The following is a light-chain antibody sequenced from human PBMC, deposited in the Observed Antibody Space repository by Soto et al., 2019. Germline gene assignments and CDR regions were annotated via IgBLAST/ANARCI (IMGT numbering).Light chain of an antibody. V-gene: IGLV1-51*01. CDR3: GAWDSSLSGVV. J-gene: IGLJ3*02. CDR1: TCNVASGY. Sequence: QSVLTQPPSVSAAPGERVTISCSGSTCNVASGYVSWYLSLPGTAPKILIYANTERPSGIPDRFSGSRSGATATLSITGLQTGDEGDYYCGAWDSSLSGVVFGGGTKVTVL. CDR2: ANT.